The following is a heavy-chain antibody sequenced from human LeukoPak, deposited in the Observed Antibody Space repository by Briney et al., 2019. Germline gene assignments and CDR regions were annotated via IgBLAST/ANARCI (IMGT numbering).Heavy chain of an antibody. CDR1: GFTFSSYA. CDR3: AEGFAYGDYPYYFDY. V-gene: IGHV3-23*01. J-gene: IGHJ4*02. D-gene: IGHD4-17*01. Sequence: GGSLRLSCAASGFTFSSYAMSWVRQAPGKGLEWVSAISGGGGSTYYADSVKGRFTISRDNSKNTLYLQMNSLRAEDTAVYYCAEGFAYGDYPYYFDYWGQGTLVTVSS. CDR2: ISGGGGST.